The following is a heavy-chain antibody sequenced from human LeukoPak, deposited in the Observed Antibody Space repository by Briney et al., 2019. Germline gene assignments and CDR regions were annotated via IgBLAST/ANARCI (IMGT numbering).Heavy chain of an antibody. CDR1: GYTFTGYY. CDR3: ALIVVVPAAMENWFDP. D-gene: IGHD2-2*01. J-gene: IGHJ5*02. Sequence: ASVKVSCKASGYTFTGYYMHWVRQAPGQGLEWMGWINPNSGGTNYAQKFQGRVTMTRDTSISTAYMELSRLRSDDTAVYYCALIVVVPAAMENWFDPWGQGTLVTVSS. V-gene: IGHV1-2*02. CDR2: INPNSGGT.